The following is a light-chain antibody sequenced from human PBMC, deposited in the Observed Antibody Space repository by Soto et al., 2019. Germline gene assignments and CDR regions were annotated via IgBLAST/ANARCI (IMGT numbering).Light chain of an antibody. Sequence: IELTQSPSSLSASVGDRVTITCRASQGFSTYLAWYQQTTGKAPKILIYGASTLQSGVPSRFRGTGSGTDFTLPLSSLQPEDVATDYCQQLNSYSLTFGQGTRLEIK. CDR3: QQLNSYSLT. V-gene: IGKV1-9*01. J-gene: IGKJ5*01. CDR2: GAS. CDR1: QGFSTY.